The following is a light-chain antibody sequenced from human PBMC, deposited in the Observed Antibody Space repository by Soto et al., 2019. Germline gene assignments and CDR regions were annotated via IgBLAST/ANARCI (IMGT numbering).Light chain of an antibody. V-gene: IGKV1-33*01. CDR2: DAY. CDR1: HDIGNS. CDR3: QQYNSYLIT. J-gene: IGKJ5*01. Sequence: DIQMTQSPPSLSASAGDRVTITCQASHDIGNSLNWYQAKPGQAPKLVIYDAYNLETGVPSRFSGSGSGTEFTLTISSLQPDDFATYYCQQYNSYLITFGQGTRLEIK.